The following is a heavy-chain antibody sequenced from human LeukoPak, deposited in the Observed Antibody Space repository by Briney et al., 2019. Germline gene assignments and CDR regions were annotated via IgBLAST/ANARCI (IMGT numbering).Heavy chain of an antibody. CDR3: AKDLRSTLWLPY. Sequence: PPGGSLRLSCAASGFTFSSYGMSWVRQAPGKGLEWVSAISGGGGSTYYADSVKGRFTISRDNSKNTLYLQMNSLRAEDTAVYYCAKDLRSTLWLPYWGQGTLVTVSS. CDR1: GFTFSSYG. D-gene: IGHD3-10*01. CDR2: ISGGGGST. J-gene: IGHJ4*02. V-gene: IGHV3-23*01.